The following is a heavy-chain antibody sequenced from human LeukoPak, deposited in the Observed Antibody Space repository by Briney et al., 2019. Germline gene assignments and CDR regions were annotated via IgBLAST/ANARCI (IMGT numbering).Heavy chain of an antibody. CDR3: ARDTDQYCGRDCYVDY. D-gene: IGHD2-21*02. Sequence: GGSLRLSCVASGFTFRRYWMTWVRQAPGKKAEWVANIKEDGSEKYYDDSVRGRFTISRDNARNSLYLQMNSLRAEDTAVYYCARDTDQYCGRDCYVDYWGQGTLVTVSS. V-gene: IGHV3-7*01. CDR1: GFTFRRYW. J-gene: IGHJ4*02. CDR2: IKEDGSEK.